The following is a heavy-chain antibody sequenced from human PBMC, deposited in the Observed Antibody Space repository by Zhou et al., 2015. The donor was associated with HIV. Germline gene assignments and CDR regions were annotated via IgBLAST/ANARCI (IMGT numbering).Heavy chain of an antibody. V-gene: IGHV1-69*12. Sequence: QVQLVQSGAEVKKPGSSVKVSCKASGGTFSSYTISWVRQAPGQGLEWMGGIIPIFGTANYAQKFQGRVTITADESTSTAYMELSSLRSEDTAVYYCARVGRDYDFWSGYYGYWGQGTLVTVSS. D-gene: IGHD3-3*01. CDR2: IIPIFGTA. CDR3: ARVGRDYDFWSGYYGY. J-gene: IGHJ4*02. CDR1: GGTFSSYT.